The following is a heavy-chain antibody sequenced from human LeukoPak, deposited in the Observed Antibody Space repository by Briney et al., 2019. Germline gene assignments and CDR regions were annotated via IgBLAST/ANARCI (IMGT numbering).Heavy chain of an antibody. CDR2: IDPSDSYT. D-gene: IGHD6-13*01. V-gene: IGHV5-10-1*01. Sequence: GESLKISCKGSGYSFTTYWISWVRQMPGKGLEWMGRIDPSDSYTNYSPSFHGHVTISADKSFSTAYLQWTSLKASDTAMYYCARHAKAYGSSCDYWGQGTLVTVSS. CDR3: ARHAKAYGSSCDY. J-gene: IGHJ4*02. CDR1: GYSFTTYW.